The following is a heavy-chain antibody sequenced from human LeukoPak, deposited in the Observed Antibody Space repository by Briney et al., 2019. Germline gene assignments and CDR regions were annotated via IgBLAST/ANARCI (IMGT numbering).Heavy chain of an antibody. CDR3: ARAGTMVRGVIGYYYYYMDV. CDR1: GGTFSSYA. CDR2: IIPIFGTA. V-gene: IGHV1-69*13. Sequence: ASVKVSCKASGGTFSSYAISWVRQAPGQGLEWMGGIIPIFGTANYAQKFQGRVTITADESTSTAYMELSSLRSEDTAVYYCARAGTMVRGVIGYYYYYMDVWGKGTTVNISS. J-gene: IGHJ6*03. D-gene: IGHD3-10*01.